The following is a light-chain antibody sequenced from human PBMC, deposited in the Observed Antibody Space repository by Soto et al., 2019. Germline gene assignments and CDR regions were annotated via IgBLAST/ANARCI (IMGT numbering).Light chain of an antibody. J-gene: IGKJ3*01. CDR1: QSVSSKY. CDR3: QQYGSSLFT. CDR2: GTS. Sequence: EIVLTQSPGTLSLSPGERATLSCRASQSVSSKYLAWYQQKPGQARRVLIYGTSIRASGVPERFSGGGSGTDFTLTITRLEPEDFAVYYCQQYGSSLFTFGPGTKVDFK. V-gene: IGKV3-20*01.